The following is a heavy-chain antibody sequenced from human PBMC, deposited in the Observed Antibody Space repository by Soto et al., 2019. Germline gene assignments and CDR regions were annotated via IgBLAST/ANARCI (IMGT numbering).Heavy chain of an antibody. J-gene: IGHJ4*02. Sequence: SQTLSLTCAISGDSVSSNTAAWNWIRLSQSRGLEWLGRTYYRSRWYNDYTVSVKGRISINPDTSKNQFSLQLNSVTPEDTAVYYCARDVGTTFPFEYWGQGTLVTVSS. V-gene: IGHV6-1*01. CDR2: TYYRSRWYN. D-gene: IGHD4-17*01. CDR3: ARDVGTTFPFEY. CDR1: GDSVSSNTAA.